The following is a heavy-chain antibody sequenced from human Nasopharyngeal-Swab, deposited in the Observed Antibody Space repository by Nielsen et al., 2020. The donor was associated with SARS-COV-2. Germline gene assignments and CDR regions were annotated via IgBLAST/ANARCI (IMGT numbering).Heavy chain of an antibody. V-gene: IGHV1-24*01. CDR1: GYTLTELS. CDR2: FDPEDGET. D-gene: IGHD6-19*01. Sequence: ASVKVSCKVFGYTLTELSMHWVRQAPGKGLEWMRGFDPEDGETIYAQKFQGRVTMTEDTSTDTAYMELSSLRSEDTAVYYCATGPASIAVAGTSYYYYGMDVWGQGTTVTVSS. J-gene: IGHJ6*02. CDR3: ATGPASIAVAGTSYYYYGMDV.